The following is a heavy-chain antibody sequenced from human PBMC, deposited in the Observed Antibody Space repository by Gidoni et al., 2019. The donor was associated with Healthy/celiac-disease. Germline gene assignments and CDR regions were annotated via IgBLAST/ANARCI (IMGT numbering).Heavy chain of an antibody. V-gene: IGHV3-7*01. CDR2: IKQDGSEK. CDR1: GFTFSSYW. Sequence: EVQLVESGGGLVQPVGSLRLSCAASGFTFSSYWMSWVRQAPGKGLEWVANIKQDGSEKYYVDSVKGRFTISRDNAKNSLYLQMNSLRVEDTAVYYCARAAIRVANDYWGQGTLVTVSS. D-gene: IGHD2-2*02. CDR3: ARAAIRVANDY. J-gene: IGHJ4*02.